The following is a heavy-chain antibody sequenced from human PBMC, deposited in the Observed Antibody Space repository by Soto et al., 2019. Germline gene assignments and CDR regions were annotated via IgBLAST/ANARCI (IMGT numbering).Heavy chain of an antibody. CDR3: ARAGSSWSTGWFGP. CDR1: GYTFTSYG. Sequence: GASVKVSCKASGYTFTSYGISWVRQAPGQGLEWMGWISAYNGNTNYAQKLQGRVTTTTDTSTSTAYMELRSLRSDDTAVYYCARAGSSWSTGWFGPWGQGTLVTVSS. CDR2: ISAYNGNT. D-gene: IGHD6-13*01. J-gene: IGHJ5*02. V-gene: IGHV1-18*04.